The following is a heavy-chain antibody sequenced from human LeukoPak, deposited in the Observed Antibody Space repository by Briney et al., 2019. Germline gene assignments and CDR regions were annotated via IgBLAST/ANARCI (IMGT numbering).Heavy chain of an antibody. CDR2: IYYSGST. Sequence: SETLSLTCTVSGGSISGYYWSWIRQPPAGGVEYLGYIYYSGSTNYKHSLKGPIPISVDMSKNQFSLRLSSVTAADTAAYYCARFTGVPVGTYYYHYIDVWGKGTTVTVSS. CDR1: GGSISGYY. V-gene: IGHV4-59*01. D-gene: IGHD2-2*01. J-gene: IGHJ6*03. CDR3: ARFTGVPVGTYYYHYIDV.